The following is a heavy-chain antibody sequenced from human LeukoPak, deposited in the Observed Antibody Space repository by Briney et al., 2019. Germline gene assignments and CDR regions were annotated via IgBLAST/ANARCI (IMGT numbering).Heavy chain of an antibody. CDR3: ARDFGYSYGYNYFDY. D-gene: IGHD5-18*01. CDR2: ISAYNGNT. J-gene: IGHJ4*02. Sequence: ASVKVSCKASGYTFTSYGISWVRQAPGQGLEWMGWISAYNGNTNYAQKLQGRVTMTTDTSTSTAYMELRSLRFDDTAVYYCARDFGYSYGYNYFDYWGQGTLVTVSS. V-gene: IGHV1-18*01. CDR1: GYTFTSYG.